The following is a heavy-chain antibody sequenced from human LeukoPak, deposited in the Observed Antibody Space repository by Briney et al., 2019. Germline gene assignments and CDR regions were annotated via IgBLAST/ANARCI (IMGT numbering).Heavy chain of an antibody. Sequence: PSETLSLTCAVYGGSFSGYYWSWIRQPPGKGLEWIGEINHSGSTNYNPSLKSRVTISVDTSKNQFSLKLSSVTAADTAVYYCARVRGRGTLDSWGQGTLVTVSS. CDR2: INHSGST. CDR3: ARVRGRGTLDS. V-gene: IGHV4-34*01. CDR1: GGSFSGYY. D-gene: IGHD1-1*01. J-gene: IGHJ5*01.